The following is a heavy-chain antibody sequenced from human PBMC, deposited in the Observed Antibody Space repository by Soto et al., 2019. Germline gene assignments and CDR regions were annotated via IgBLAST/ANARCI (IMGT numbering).Heavy chain of an antibody. Sequence: QVQLVESGGGVVQPGRSLRLSCAASGFTFSSYGMHWVRQAPGKGLEWVAVIWYDGSNKYYADSVKGRFTISRDSSKNTLYLQMNRLRAEDTAVYYCAKYQEPYYYYYGMDVWGQGTTVTVSS. CDR3: AKYQEPYYYYYGMDV. D-gene: IGHD2-2*01. J-gene: IGHJ6*02. CDR1: GFTFSSYG. V-gene: IGHV3-33*06. CDR2: IWYDGSNK.